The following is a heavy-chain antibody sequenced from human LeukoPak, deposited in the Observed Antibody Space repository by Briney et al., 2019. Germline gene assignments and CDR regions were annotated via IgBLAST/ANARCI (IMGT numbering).Heavy chain of an antibody. J-gene: IGHJ6*03. CDR2: ITPTSGST. CDR3: ARAGDDEESCYYMDV. D-gene: IGHD3-10*01. V-gene: IGHV1-46*01. CDR1: GYTFTSYF. Sequence: ASVKVSCKASGYTFTSYFIHWVRPAPGQGLEWMGLITPTSGSTIYAQKFQGRVTMTRDTSTTTVYMELSSLISEDTAVYYCARAGDDEESCYYMDVWVRGTKVTVSS.